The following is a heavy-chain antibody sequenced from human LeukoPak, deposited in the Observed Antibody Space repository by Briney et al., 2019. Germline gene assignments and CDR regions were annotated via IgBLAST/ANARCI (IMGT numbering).Heavy chain of an antibody. J-gene: IGHJ1*01. Sequence: ASVKVSCKASGGTFSSYAISWVRQAPGQGLEWMGGIIPIFGTANYAQKFQGRVTITADKSTSTAYMELSSLRSEDTAVYYCATAVMGTVVPGYFQHWGQGTLVTVSS. CDR3: ATAVMGTVVPGYFQH. V-gene: IGHV1-69*06. CDR1: GGTFSSYA. CDR2: IIPIFGTA. D-gene: IGHD3-22*01.